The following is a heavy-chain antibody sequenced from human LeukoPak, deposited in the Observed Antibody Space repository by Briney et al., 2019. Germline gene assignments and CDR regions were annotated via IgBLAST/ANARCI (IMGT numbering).Heavy chain of an antibody. CDR3: ARGPDPNYDFRSGCPDY. V-gene: IGHV1-2*02. J-gene: IGHJ4*02. Sequence: ASVKVSCKASGYTFTGYYMHWVRQAPGQGLEWMGWINPNSGGTNYAQKFQGRVTMTRDTSISTAYMELSRLRSDDTAVYYCARGPDPNYDFRSGCPDYWGQGTLVTVSS. CDR2: INPNSGGT. CDR1: GYTFTGYY. D-gene: IGHD3-3*01.